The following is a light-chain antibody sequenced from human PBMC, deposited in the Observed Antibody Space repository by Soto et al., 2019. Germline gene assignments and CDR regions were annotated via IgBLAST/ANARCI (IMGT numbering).Light chain of an antibody. CDR3: QQYGSSPLT. CDR2: RGS. Sequence: EIVLTQSPGTLTLSPGERATVSCRASQSVPLNYLAWYQQKPRQTPKVLIYRGSNRATDIPDRFSGSGSGTDFTLTISRLEPADFAVYYCQQYGSSPLTVGGGTKGDSK. J-gene: IGKJ4*01. CDR1: QSVPLNY. V-gene: IGKV3-20*01.